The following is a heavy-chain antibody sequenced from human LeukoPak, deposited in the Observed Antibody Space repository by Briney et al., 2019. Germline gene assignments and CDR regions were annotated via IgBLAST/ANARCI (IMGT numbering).Heavy chain of an antibody. CDR2: IKEDGSVK. Sequence: QSGGSLRLSCAASGSTFSRYWMSWVRQAPGKGLEWVDNIKEDGSVKYYVESVKGRFTISRDNAKNSLYLQMNSLRAEDTAVYYCAASITMFDYWGQGTLVTVSS. CDR3: AASITMFDY. V-gene: IGHV3-7*02. D-gene: IGHD3-10*01. CDR1: GSTFSRYW. J-gene: IGHJ4*02.